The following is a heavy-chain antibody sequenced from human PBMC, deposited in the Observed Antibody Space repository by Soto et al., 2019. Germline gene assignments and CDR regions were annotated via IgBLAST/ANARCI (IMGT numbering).Heavy chain of an antibody. CDR1: GGSISSGGYS. D-gene: IGHD6-19*01. Sequence: PSGTLSLTCAVSGGSISSGGYSWSWIRQPPGKGLEWIGYIYHSGTYYNPSLKSRVTISVDRSKNQFSLKLSSVTAADTAVYYCARAGGSGAVAVDYCGQGTLVTVSA. V-gene: IGHV4-30-2*01. CDR3: ARAGGSGAVAVDY. J-gene: IGHJ4*02. CDR2: IYHSGT.